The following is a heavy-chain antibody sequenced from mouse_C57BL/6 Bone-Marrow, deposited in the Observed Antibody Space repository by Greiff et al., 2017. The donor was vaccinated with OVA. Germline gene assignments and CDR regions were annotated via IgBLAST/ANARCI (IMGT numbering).Heavy chain of an antibody. CDR1: GFNIKDDY. CDR2: IDPENGDT. Sequence: EVHLVESGAELVRPGASVKLSCTASGFNIKDDYMHWVKQRPEQGLEWIGWIDPENGDTEYASKFQGKATITADTSSNTAYLQLSSLTSEDTAVYYCTTWGAWFAYWGQGTLVTVSA. V-gene: IGHV14-4*01. CDR3: TTWGAWFAY. J-gene: IGHJ3*01.